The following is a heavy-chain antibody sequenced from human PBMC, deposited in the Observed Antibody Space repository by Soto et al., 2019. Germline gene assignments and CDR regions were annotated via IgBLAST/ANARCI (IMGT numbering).Heavy chain of an antibody. D-gene: IGHD2-15*01. Sequence: SETLSLTCAVYGGSFSGYYWSWIRQPPGKGLEWIGEINHSGSTNYNPSLKSRVTISVDTSKNQFSLKLSSVTAADTAVYYCARRDIVVVVAATYGDAFDIWGQGTMVTVSS. CDR2: INHSGST. J-gene: IGHJ3*02. CDR3: ARRDIVVVVAATYGDAFDI. V-gene: IGHV4-34*01. CDR1: GGSFSGYY.